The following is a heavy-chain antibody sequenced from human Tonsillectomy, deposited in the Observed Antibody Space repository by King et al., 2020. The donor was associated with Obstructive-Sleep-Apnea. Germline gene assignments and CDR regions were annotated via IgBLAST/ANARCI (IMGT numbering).Heavy chain of an antibody. CDR3: AKDMSSGPGGLDY. D-gene: IGHD3-10*01. Sequence: VQLVESGGVVVQPGGSLRLSCAASGFTFDDYTMHWVRQAPGKGLEWVSLISWDGGSTYYADSVKGRFTISRDNSKNSLYLQMNSLRTEDTALYYCAKDMSSGPGGLDYWGQGTLVTVSS. CDR2: ISWDGGST. V-gene: IGHV3-43*01. J-gene: IGHJ4*02. CDR1: GFTFDDYT.